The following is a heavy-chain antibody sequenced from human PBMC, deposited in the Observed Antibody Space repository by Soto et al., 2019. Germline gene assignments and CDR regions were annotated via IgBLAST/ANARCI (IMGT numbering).Heavy chain of an antibody. V-gene: IGHV3-33*01. D-gene: IGHD5-12*01. CDR3: ARGLRGVLDY. CDR1: GFNFGNFG. CDR2: ISNDENIK. Sequence: GSLRLSCVASGFNFGNFGMHWVRQAPGKGLEWLTVISNDENIKQDSVRGRFAIARDNSKNTLYLHLTSLRAEDTAIYYCARGLRGVLDYWGQGTLVTVSS. J-gene: IGHJ4*02.